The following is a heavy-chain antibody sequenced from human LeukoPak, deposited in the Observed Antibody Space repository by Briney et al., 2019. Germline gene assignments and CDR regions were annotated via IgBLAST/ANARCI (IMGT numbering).Heavy chain of an antibody. CDR2: IYYSGST. Sequence: SETLSLTCTVSGGSISSSSYYWGWIRQPPGKGLEWIGSIYYSGSTYYNPSLKSRVTISVDTSKNQFSLKLSSVTAADTAVYYCARADRYSSSYGFGYWGQGTLVTVSS. V-gene: IGHV4-39*07. CDR3: ARADRYSSSYGFGY. CDR1: GGSISSSSYY. J-gene: IGHJ4*02. D-gene: IGHD6-6*01.